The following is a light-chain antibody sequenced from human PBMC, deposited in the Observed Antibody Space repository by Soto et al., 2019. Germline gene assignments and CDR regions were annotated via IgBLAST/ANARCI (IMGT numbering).Light chain of an antibody. CDR1: QSVSSSY. CDR2: GAS. V-gene: IGKV3-20*01. Sequence: EIACAQSPVTLSFSLVETATLPCRAIQSVSSSYLAWYQQKPGQAPRLLIYGASSRATGIPDRFSGSGSGTDFTLTISRLEPEDFAVYYCQQYGSSPRITFGQGTRLEIK. CDR3: QQYGSSPRIT. J-gene: IGKJ5*01.